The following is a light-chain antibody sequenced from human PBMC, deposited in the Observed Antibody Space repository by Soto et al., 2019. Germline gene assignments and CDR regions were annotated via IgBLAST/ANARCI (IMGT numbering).Light chain of an antibody. CDR3: QQYYTPPIT. Sequence: DIVMTQSPDSLAVSLGERATINCKSSQSVLYSSNNKNYLAWYQQKPGQPPKLLIYWASTRESGVPDRFSGSGSGTDFTLTISSLQAEDVAVYSCQQYYTPPITFGGGTKVEIK. CDR2: WAS. J-gene: IGKJ4*01. CDR1: QSVLYSSNNKNY. V-gene: IGKV4-1*01.